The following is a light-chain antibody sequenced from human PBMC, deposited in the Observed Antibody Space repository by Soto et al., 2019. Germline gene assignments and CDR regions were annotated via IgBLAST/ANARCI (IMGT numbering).Light chain of an antibody. CDR3: AAWDDSLNGPGVV. CDR1: SSNIGSNT. Sequence: QSVLTQPPSASGTPGQRVTISCSGSSSNIGSNTVNWYQHLPGTAPKLLIYSNNQRPSGVPDRFSGSKSGTSASLAISGHQSEDEADYYCAAWDDSLNGPGVVFGGGTKVTVL. V-gene: IGLV1-44*01. J-gene: IGLJ2*01. CDR2: SNN.